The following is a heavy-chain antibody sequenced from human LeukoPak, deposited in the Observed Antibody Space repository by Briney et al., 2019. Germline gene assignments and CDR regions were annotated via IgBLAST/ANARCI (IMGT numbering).Heavy chain of an antibody. J-gene: IGHJ4*02. CDR1: GFTFSDYG. D-gene: IGHD1-20*01. CDR2: IWYDGSNK. CDR3: ARGHLYNWNYVDH. V-gene: IGHV3-33*01. Sequence: GGSLRLSCVASGFTFSDYGMHWVRQAPGKGLDWVVVIWYDGSNKYYADSVKGRFTISRDNSKNTLFLEMNSLRGEDTAVYYCARGHLYNWNYVDHLGQGTLVTVSS.